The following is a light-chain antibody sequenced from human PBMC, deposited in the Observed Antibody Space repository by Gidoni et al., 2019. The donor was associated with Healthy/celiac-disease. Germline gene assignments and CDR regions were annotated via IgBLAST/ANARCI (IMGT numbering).Light chain of an antibody. CDR2: WAA. CDR3: QQYYSTTLT. CDR1: QSVLYSSNNKNY. J-gene: IGKJ4*01. Sequence: IVMTQSPDSLAVSLGERATINCTSSQSVLYSSNNKNYLTCYQQKPGQPPKLLIYWAATREAGVPDRFSGSGSGTDFTLTISSLQAEDVAVYYCQQYYSTTLTFGGGTKVEIK. V-gene: IGKV4-1*01.